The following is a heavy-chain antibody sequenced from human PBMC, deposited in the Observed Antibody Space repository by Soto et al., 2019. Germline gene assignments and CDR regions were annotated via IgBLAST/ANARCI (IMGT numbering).Heavy chain of an antibody. Sequence: EVQLLESGGGLVQPGGSLRLSCAASGFTFSSYAMSWVRQAPGKGLAWVSGISVSGGSTYYADSVKGRFTISRDNSKNTRSQQMNSLRAEDTAVYYCASNTRYDPPDYWGQGTLVTVSS. CDR1: GFTFSSYA. V-gene: IGHV3-23*01. J-gene: IGHJ4*02. CDR2: ISVSGGST. D-gene: IGHD3-16*01. CDR3: ASNTRYDPPDY.